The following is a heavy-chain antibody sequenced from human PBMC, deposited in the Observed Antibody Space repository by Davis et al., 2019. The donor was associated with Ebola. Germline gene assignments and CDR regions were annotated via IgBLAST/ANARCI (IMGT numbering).Heavy chain of an antibody. CDR3: ARHVYGDFWYFDL. CDR1: GFTFSSYS. J-gene: IGHJ2*01. D-gene: IGHD4-17*01. V-gene: IGHV3-21*04. CDR2: ISSSSSYI. Sequence: GESLKISCAASGFTFSSYSMNWVRQAPGKGLEWVSSISSSSSYIYYADSVKGRFTISRDNAKNSLYLQMNSLRAEDTAVYYCARHVYGDFWYFDLWGRGTRVTVSS.